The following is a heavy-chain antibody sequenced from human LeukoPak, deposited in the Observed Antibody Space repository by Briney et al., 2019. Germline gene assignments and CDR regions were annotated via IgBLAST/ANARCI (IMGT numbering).Heavy chain of an antibody. Sequence: GGSLRLSCAASGFILSQYSMNWVRQAPGKGLEWVSHIRSSSETFYADSVKGRFTISRDNARNSLYLQMNNLRGEDTAIYYCARDAGNSGYGCDLWGQGTLVTVSS. CDR1: GFILSQYS. CDR2: IRSSSET. D-gene: IGHD5-12*01. CDR3: ARDAGNSGYGCDL. V-gene: IGHV3-48*01. J-gene: IGHJ5*02.